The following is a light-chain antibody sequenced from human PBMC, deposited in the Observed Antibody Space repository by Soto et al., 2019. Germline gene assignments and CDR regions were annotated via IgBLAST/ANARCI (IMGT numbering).Light chain of an antibody. CDR2: GVN. CDR1: SSDVGGYNY. V-gene: IGLV2-8*01. J-gene: IGLJ1*01. Sequence: QSVLTQPPSASGSPGQSVTISCTGTSSDVGGYNYVSWYQQHPDKAPKLMIFGVNKRPSGVPDRFSGSKSGNTASLTISGLQAEDEADYYCCSYAGSSTFYVFGTGTKLTVL. CDR3: CSYAGSSTFYV.